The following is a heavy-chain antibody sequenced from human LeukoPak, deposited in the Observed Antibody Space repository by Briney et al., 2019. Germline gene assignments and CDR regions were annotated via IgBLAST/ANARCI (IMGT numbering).Heavy chain of an antibody. J-gene: IGHJ6*03. D-gene: IGHD6-19*01. V-gene: IGHV1-18*01. Sequence: ASVKVSCKASGYTFTSYGISWVRQAPGQGLEWMGWISAYNGNTNYAQKLQGRVTMTTDTSTSTAYMELRSLRSDDTAVYYCASDPGNSSGWYLYYYYYMDVWGKGTTVTVSS. CDR3: ASDPGNSSGWYLYYYYYMDV. CDR2: ISAYNGNT. CDR1: GYTFTSYG.